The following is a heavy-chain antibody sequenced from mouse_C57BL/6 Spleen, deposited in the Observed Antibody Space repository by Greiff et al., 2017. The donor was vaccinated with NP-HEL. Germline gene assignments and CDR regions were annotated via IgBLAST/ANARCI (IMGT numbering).Heavy chain of an antibody. CDR1: GYAFSSSW. V-gene: IGHV1-82*01. Sequence: VQLQQSGPELVKPGASVKISCKASGYAFSSSWMNWVKQRPGKGLEWIGRIYPGDGDTNYNGKFKGKATLTADKSSSTAYMQLSSLTSEDSAVYFCARRPTPNAMDYWGQGTSVTVSS. D-gene: IGHD2-10*01. J-gene: IGHJ4*01. CDR2: IYPGDGDT. CDR3: ARRPTPNAMDY.